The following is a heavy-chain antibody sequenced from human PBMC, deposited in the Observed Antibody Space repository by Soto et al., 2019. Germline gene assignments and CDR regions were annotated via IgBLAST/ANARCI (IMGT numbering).Heavy chain of an antibody. D-gene: IGHD3-9*01. V-gene: IGHV3-9*01. Sequence: GGSLRLSCAASGFTFDDYAMHWVRQAPGKGLEWISAITWNSVSMDYADSVKGRFTISRDNAKNALHLQMNDLRPEDTALYYCAKERVRYFDGWGQGTQVTVSS. CDR1: GFTFDDYA. CDR3: AKERVRYFDG. CDR2: ITWNSVSM. J-gene: IGHJ4*02.